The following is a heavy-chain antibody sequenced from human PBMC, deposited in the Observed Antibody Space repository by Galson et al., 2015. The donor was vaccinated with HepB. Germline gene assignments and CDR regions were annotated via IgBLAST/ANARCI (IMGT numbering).Heavy chain of an antibody. Sequence: SLRLSCAASGFTFSSYGMHWVRQAPGKGLEWVAFIRKDGTKTYYADSVKGRLTISRDNSKNTLYLQMNSMRTEDTALYYCAKNFGDDFDVWGQGTMVTVSS. CDR1: GFTFSSYG. CDR3: AKNFGDDFDV. J-gene: IGHJ3*01. V-gene: IGHV3-30*02. CDR2: IRKDGTKT. D-gene: IGHD3-10*01.